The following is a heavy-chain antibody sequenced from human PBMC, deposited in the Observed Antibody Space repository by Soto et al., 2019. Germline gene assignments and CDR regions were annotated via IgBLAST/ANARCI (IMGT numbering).Heavy chain of an antibody. CDR2: IYYSGST. Sequence: SETLSLTCTVSGGSISSYYWSWIRQPPGKGLEWIGYIYYSGSTNYNPSLKSRVTISVDTSKNQFSLKLSSVTAADTAVYYCARQGEKMRTGEIDYWGQGTLVTVSS. V-gene: IGHV4-59*08. CDR3: ARQGEKMRTGEIDY. J-gene: IGHJ4*02. CDR1: GGSISSYY. D-gene: IGHD7-27*01.